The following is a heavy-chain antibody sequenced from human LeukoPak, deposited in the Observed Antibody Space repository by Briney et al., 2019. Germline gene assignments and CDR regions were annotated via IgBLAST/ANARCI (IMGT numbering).Heavy chain of an antibody. D-gene: IGHD7-27*01. V-gene: IGHV3-23*01. Sequence: GGPLRLSCAASGFTFRNYALSWVRQAPGKGLEWGSDISPGGDITYYTHSVQGRFTISRDNSRNMVYVQMNSLRVEDTAVYYCAKDDAWGRFQHWGQGTLVSVSS. CDR1: GFTFRNYA. CDR3: AKDDAWGRFQH. CDR2: ISPGGDIT. J-gene: IGHJ1*01.